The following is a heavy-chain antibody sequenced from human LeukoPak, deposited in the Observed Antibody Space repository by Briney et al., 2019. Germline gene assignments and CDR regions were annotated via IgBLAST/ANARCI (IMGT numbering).Heavy chain of an antibody. J-gene: IGHJ3*02. CDR2: ISYDGSNK. Sequence: PGGSLRLSCAASRFTFSTYGMYWVRQAPGKGLEWVAVISYDGSNKYYADSVKGRFTISRDNSKNTLYLQMNSLRPEDTAVYYCAKDLSPLVWFVSGSDAFDIWGQGTMVTVSS. CDR1: RFTFSTYG. D-gene: IGHD3-10*01. CDR3: AKDLSPLVWFVSGSDAFDI. V-gene: IGHV3-30*18.